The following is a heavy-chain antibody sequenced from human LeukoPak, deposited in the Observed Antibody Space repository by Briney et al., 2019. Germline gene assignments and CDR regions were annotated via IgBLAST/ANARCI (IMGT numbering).Heavy chain of an antibody. V-gene: IGHV4-59*13. CDR1: GASIRTYY. J-gene: IGHJ5*01. CDR2: IYFFTGST. CDR3: ARGSSSSRNGFDS. Sequence: ASEPLTFPCSVSGASIRTYYWRWIPRSPGTALDWLGYIYFFTGSTNYNPSRRSRVTVSVVTSKKQFSLKLTSVTAADTAVYYCARGSSSSRNGFDSWGQGTLVTVSS. D-gene: IGHD6-6*01.